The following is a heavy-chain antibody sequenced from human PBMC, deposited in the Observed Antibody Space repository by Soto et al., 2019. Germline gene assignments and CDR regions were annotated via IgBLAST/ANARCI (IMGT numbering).Heavy chain of an antibody. Sequence: EVLLLESGGGLVQPGGSLRLSCAASGFTFSNYDMGWVRQAPGKGLELVSFISGSGSGPYYADSVKGLFTISRDNAENTLYLQMNSLIVEDTAVYYCAKLQSWRALDYWGQGTRVSVSS. CDR1: GFTFSNYD. V-gene: IGHV3-23*01. D-gene: IGHD6-13*01. CDR2: ISGSGSGP. CDR3: AKLQSWRALDY. J-gene: IGHJ4*02.